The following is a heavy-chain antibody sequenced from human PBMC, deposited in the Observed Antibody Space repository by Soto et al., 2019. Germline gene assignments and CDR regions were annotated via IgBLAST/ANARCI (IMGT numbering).Heavy chain of an antibody. CDR1: EFTFDKYY. V-gene: IGHV3-7*01. D-gene: IGHD1-20*01. J-gene: IGHJ6*02. Sequence: GGSLRLSCAASEFTFDKYYMTWVRQAPGKGPEWVANIKPDGSEQYYVDSVKGRFTISRDNANNSLYLQMNSLRAEDTAVYFCARGNWNYYYGFDVWGQGTTVTVSS. CDR2: IKPDGSEQ. CDR3: ARGNWNYYYGFDV.